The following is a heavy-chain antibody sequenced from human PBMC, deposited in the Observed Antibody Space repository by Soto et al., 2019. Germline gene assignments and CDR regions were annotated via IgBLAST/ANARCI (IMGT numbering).Heavy chain of an antibody. Sequence: PSETLSLTCTVSGGSISSSSYYWGWIRQPPGKGLEWIGSIYYSGSTYYNPSLKSRVTISVDTSKNQFSLKLSSVTAADTAVYYCARLPRELHNFDYWGQGTLVTVSS. CDR2: IYYSGST. V-gene: IGHV4-39*01. CDR1: GGSISSSSYY. J-gene: IGHJ4*02. CDR3: ARLPRELHNFDY. D-gene: IGHD1-26*01.